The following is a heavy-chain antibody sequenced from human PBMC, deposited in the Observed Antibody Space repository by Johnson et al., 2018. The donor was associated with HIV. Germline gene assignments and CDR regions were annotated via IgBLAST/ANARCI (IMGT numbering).Heavy chain of an antibody. J-gene: IGHJ3*02. CDR1: GFTFDDNG. CDR3: ARRRGLERTTKSPDAFDI. V-gene: IGHV3-20*04. D-gene: IGHD1-1*01. CDR2: INWNGGST. Sequence: VQLAESGGGLVQPGRSLRLSCAASGFTFDDNGLNWVRQGPGKGLEWVSGINWNGGSTGYADSVKGRFTISRDNAKNSLYLQMNSLRAEDTAVYYCARRRGLERTTKSPDAFDIWGHGTMVTVSS.